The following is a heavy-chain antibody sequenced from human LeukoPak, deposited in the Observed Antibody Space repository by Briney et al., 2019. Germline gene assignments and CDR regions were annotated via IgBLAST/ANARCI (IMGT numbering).Heavy chain of an antibody. V-gene: IGHV3-7*01. Sequence: GGPLRLSCSASGFTFSNYWMRWVRQAPGKGLEWVASIKQDGSEKYYVDSVKGRFTISRDNAKNSLYLQMNSLRAEDTAVYYCASGQQLGYWGQGTLVTVSS. J-gene: IGHJ4*02. CDR2: IKQDGSEK. CDR1: GFTFSNYW. CDR3: ASGQQLGY. D-gene: IGHD6-6*01.